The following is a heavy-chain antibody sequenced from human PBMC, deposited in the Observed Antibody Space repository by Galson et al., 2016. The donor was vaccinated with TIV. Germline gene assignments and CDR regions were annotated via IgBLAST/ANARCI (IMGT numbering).Heavy chain of an antibody. CDR2: IYTTGST. CDR1: GDSISSYS. V-gene: IGHV4-4*07. D-gene: IGHD3-16*01. CDR3: ARDFGELLEGWYFDL. Sequence: ETLSLTCTVSGDSISSYSWNWIRQSAGKGLAWIGRIYTTGSTNYNPSFKSRVTMSIDTSKNQFSLKLSSVTAADTAVYFCARDFGELLEGWYFDLWGRGTLVTVSS. J-gene: IGHJ2*01.